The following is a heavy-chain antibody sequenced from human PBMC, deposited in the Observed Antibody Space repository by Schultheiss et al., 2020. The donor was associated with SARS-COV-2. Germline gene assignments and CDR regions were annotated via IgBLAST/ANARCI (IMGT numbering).Heavy chain of an antibody. J-gene: IGHJ4*02. D-gene: IGHD6-6*01. CDR1: GFTFSDYY. CDR3: AKGAQGQYRNFDY. Sequence: GSLRLSCAASGFTFSDYYMSWIRQAPGKGLEWVAVISYDGSNKYYADSVKGRFTISRDNSKNSLYLQMNSLGAEDTAVYYCAKGAQGQYRNFDYWGQGTLVTVSS. CDR2: ISYDGSNK. V-gene: IGHV3-30*18.